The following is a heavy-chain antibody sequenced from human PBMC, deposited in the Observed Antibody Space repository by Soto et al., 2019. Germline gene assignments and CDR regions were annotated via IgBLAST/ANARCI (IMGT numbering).Heavy chain of an antibody. CDR1: GFTFSSYA. Sequence: EVQLLESGGGLVQPGGSLRLSCAASGFTFSSYAMSWVRQAPGKGLEWVSAISGSGGSTYYADSVKGRFTISRDNSKNTLYLQMNSLRAEDTAVYYCARERGIGSDCWECVDYWGRGTLVTVSS. V-gene: IGHV3-23*01. J-gene: IGHJ4*02. CDR3: ARERGIGSDCWECVDY. CDR2: ISGSGGST. D-gene: IGHD5-12*01.